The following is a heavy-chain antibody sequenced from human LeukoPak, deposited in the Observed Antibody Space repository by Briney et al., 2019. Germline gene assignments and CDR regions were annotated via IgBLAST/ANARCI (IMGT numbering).Heavy chain of an antibody. CDR3: AKFPITIFGVVRSDDAFDI. V-gene: IGHV3-30*02. CDR2: IRYDGSNK. D-gene: IGHD3-3*01. Sequence: PGGSLRLSCAASGFTFSSYGMHWVRQAPGKGLEWVAFIRYDGSNKYYADSVKGRFTISRDNSKNTLYLQMNSLRAEDTAVYYCAKFPITIFGVVRSDDAFDIWGQGTMVTVSS. CDR1: GFTFSSYG. J-gene: IGHJ3*02.